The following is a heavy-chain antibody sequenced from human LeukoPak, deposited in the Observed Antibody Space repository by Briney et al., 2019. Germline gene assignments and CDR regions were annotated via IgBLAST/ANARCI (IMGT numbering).Heavy chain of an antibody. CDR3: ARDLAVFDAFDI. V-gene: IGHV1-2*02. Sequence: GASAKVSCKASGYTFTGYYMHWVRQAPGRGLEWMGWINPNSGDTNYAQDFQGRVTMTRDTSISTAYMELSRLRYDDTAVYYCARDLAVFDAFDIWGQGTMVTVSS. CDR1: GYTFTGYY. CDR2: INPNSGDT. J-gene: IGHJ3*02. D-gene: IGHD2-8*02.